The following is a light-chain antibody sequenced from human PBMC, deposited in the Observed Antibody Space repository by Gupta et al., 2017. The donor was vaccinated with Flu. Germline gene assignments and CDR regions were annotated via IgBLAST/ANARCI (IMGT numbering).Light chain of an antibody. J-gene: IGKJ4*01. V-gene: IGKV2-28*01. CDR3: SQALQIPIT. CDR2: LGS. Sequence: EIVMTQFPRSLPVTPGEPASISCRASQSLLHNNGFHFLDWYLQKPGQSPQLLLYLGSNRASGVPDTFSGIGSGTDFTLKIIRGEAEDVVVYFCSQALQIPITFGGGTKVEI. CDR1: QSLLHNNGFHF.